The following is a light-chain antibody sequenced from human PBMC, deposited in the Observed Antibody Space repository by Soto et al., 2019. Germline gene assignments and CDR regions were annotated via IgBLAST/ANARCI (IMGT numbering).Light chain of an antibody. J-gene: IGLJ1*01. Sequence: QSALTQPPSASGTPGQRVTISCSGSSSNIGSNTVNWYQQLPGTAPKLLIYSNNQRPSGVPDRFSGSKSGTSASLAISGLQSEDEADYYCAAWDDSLNGYVLGNGTKVTV. CDR2: SNN. CDR1: SSNIGSNT. V-gene: IGLV1-44*01. CDR3: AAWDDSLNGYV.